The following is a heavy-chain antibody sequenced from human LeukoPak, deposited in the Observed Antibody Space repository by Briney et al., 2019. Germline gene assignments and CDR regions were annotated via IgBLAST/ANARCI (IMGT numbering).Heavy chain of an antibody. V-gene: IGHV3-11*01. J-gene: IGHJ3*02. Sequence: GGSLRLSCVGSGFSFSDYFMSWIRQAPGKGLEWISDISRSDNTTRHIDSVKGRFTISRDNAKNSLYLQMNSLRAEDTAVYYCARDLLITMVRGALGAFDIWGQGTMVTVSS. D-gene: IGHD3-10*01. CDR1: GFSFSDYF. CDR2: ISRSDNTT. CDR3: ARDLLITMVRGALGAFDI.